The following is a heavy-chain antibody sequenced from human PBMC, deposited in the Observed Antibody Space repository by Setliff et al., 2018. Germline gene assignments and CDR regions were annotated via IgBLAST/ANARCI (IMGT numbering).Heavy chain of an antibody. D-gene: IGHD5-12*01. CDR3: VRGPGPSVIVAIPFDH. Sequence: ASVKVSCKASGYTFNNYGISWVRQAPGQGLEWMGWMSPVYGIANYARKFQGRVTLTADTSTTTAYLELASLRDDDTAVYYCVRGPGPSVIVAIPFDHWGQGSLVTVSS. J-gene: IGHJ4*02. CDR2: MSPVYGIA. V-gene: IGHV1-18*01. CDR1: GYTFNNYG.